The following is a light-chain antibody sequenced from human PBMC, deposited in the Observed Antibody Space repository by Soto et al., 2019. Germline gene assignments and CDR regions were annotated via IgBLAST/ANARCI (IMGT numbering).Light chain of an antibody. CDR3: QHMRT. CDR2: DAS. CDR1: QNINNW. V-gene: IGKV1-5*01. Sequence: DIQMTKSPSTLSAPVGDRVTITCRASQNINNWIAWYQQKPGKAPKFLIYDASTLESGVPSRFSGSGFGTEFSLTISSLQPDDFGSYYCQHMRTFGQGTKVEIK. J-gene: IGKJ1*01.